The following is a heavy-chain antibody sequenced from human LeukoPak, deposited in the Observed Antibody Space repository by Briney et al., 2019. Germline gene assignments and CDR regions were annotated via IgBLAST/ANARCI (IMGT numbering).Heavy chain of an antibody. V-gene: IGHV4-39*01. Sequence: SETLSLTCTVSGGSISSSSYYWDWIRQPPGKGLEWIGSIYYSGNTYYNPSLKSRVTISVDTSKNQFSLRLSSVTAADTAVYYCARQSRVTSGSYYFDYWGQGTLVTVSS. J-gene: IGHJ4*02. CDR3: ARQSRVTSGSYYFDY. CDR2: IYYSGNT. D-gene: IGHD1-26*01. CDR1: GGSISSSSYY.